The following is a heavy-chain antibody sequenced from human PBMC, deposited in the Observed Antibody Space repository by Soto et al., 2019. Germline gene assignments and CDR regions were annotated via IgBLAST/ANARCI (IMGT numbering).Heavy chain of an antibody. CDR1: GFTFSDYY. J-gene: IGHJ5*02. D-gene: IGHD2-15*01. CDR3: ARGLHYCSGGSCPPWFDP. V-gene: IGHV3-11*01. CDR2: ISSSGSTI. Sequence: PAWSLRLSCAASGFTFSDYYMSWIRQAPGKGLEWVSYISSSGSTIYYADSVKGRFTISRDNAKNSLYLQMNSLRADDTAVYYCARGLHYCSGGSCPPWFDPWGQGTMVTVCS.